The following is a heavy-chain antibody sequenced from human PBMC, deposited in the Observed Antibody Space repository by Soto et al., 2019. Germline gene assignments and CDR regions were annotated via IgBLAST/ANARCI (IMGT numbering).Heavy chain of an antibody. CDR3: AKRSVSITFSPFDY. Sequence: PGGSLRLSCIGSGFTFRNYALSWVRQAAGKGLEWISAINNDGDSTYHADSVKGRFTISRDNSRNTLYLHMNSLGAEDTAMYYCAKRSVSITFSPFDYWGQGTLVTVSS. CDR2: INNDGDST. D-gene: IGHD1-20*01. J-gene: IGHJ4*02. CDR1: GFTFRNYA. V-gene: IGHV3-23*01.